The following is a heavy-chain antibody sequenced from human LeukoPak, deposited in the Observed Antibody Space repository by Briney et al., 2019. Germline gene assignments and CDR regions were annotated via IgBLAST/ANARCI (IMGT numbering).Heavy chain of an antibody. CDR1: GGSISSSSYH. Sequence: SETLSLTCTVSGGSISSSSYHWGWIRQPPGKGLEWIGSIYYSGSTYYNPSLKSRVTISVDTSKNQFSLKLSSVTAADTAVYYCARLYHPPNWNDVFDAFDIWGQGTMVTVSS. CDR2: IYYSGST. J-gene: IGHJ3*02. D-gene: IGHD1-1*01. V-gene: IGHV4-39*01. CDR3: ARLYHPPNWNDVFDAFDI.